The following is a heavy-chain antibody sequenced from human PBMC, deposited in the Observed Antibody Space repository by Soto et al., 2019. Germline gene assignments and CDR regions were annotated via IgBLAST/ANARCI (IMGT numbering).Heavy chain of an antibody. CDR3: ARVKGSVSGWYYFDY. CDR1: GDSVSSTTVA. V-gene: IGHV6-1*01. Sequence: SQTLSLTCVISGDSVSSTTVAWDWIRQSPSRGLEWLGRTYYRSKWYNNYAESVKSRITINPDTPKNQFSLQLNSVTPDDTAVYYFARVKGSVSGWYYFDYWGQGTVVTVSS. D-gene: IGHD6-19*01. CDR2: TYYRSKWYN. J-gene: IGHJ4*02.